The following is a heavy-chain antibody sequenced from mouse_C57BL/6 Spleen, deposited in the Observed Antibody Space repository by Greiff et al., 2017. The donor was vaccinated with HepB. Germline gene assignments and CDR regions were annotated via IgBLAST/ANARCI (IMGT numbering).Heavy chain of an antibody. CDR1: GFTFSDYG. CDR3: ARDGYYAMDD. J-gene: IGHJ4*01. Sequence: EVKLMESGGGLVKPGGSLKLSCAASGFTFSDYGMHWVRQAPEKGLEWVAYISSGSSTIYYADTVKGRVTISRDNAKNTLFLQMTRLSSEDTAMYYCARDGYYAMDDWGQGTSVTVSS. V-gene: IGHV5-17*01. CDR2: ISSGSSTI.